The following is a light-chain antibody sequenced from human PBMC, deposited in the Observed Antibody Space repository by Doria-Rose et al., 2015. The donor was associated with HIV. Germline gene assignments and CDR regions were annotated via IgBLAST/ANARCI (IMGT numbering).Light chain of an antibody. J-gene: IGKJ1*01. CDR2: AAS. CDR1: QTVSTY. Sequence: TQSPSSLSASIGDRVTITCRASQTVSTYLNWFQQEPGKAPKLLIYAASRLQSGVPSRFSGSGSGTDFTLTISGLQPGDFATYYCQQTYSSPPWTVGQGHKVEMK. V-gene: IGKV1-39*01. CDR3: QQTYSSPPWT.